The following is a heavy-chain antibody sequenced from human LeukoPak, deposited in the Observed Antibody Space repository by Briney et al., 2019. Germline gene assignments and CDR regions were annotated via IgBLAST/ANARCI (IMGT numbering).Heavy chain of an antibody. CDR3: ARRSLDYGDFRGAFDI. D-gene: IGHD4-17*01. CDR2: IYPGDSDT. J-gene: IGHJ3*02. V-gene: IGHV5-51*01. Sequence: GESVKISCKGSGYSFTSYWIGWVRQMPGKGLEWMGIIYPGDSDTRYSPSFQGQVTISADKSISTAYLQWSSLKASDTAMYYCARRSLDYGDFRGAFDIWGQGTMVTVSS. CDR1: GYSFTSYW.